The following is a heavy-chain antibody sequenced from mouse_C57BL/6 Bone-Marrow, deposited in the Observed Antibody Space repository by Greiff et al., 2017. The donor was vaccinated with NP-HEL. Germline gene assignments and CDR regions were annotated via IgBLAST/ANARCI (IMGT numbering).Heavy chain of an antibody. CDR3: ARDRWLLRVYYFGY. J-gene: IGHJ2*01. CDR2: ISDGGSYT. Sequence: EVQVVESGGGLVKPGGSLKLSCAASGFTFSSYAMSWVRQTPEKRLEWVATISDGGSYTYYPDNVKGRFTISRDNAKNNLYLQMSHLKSEDTAMYYCARDRWLLRVYYFGYWGKGATLTVSS. D-gene: IGHD2-3*01. V-gene: IGHV5-4*01. CDR1: GFTFSSYA.